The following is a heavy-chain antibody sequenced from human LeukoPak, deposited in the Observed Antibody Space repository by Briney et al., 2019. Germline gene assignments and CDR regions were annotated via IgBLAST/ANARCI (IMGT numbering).Heavy chain of an antibody. D-gene: IGHD3-10*01. Sequence: SGGSLRLSCAASGFTFSSYAMSWVRQAPGKGLEWVSAISGSGGSTYYADSVKGRFTISRDNSKNTLFLQMNSLRVEDTAVYSCARGLMIRGVADYWGQGTLVIVSS. J-gene: IGHJ4*02. V-gene: IGHV3-23*01. CDR1: GFTFSSYA. CDR3: ARGLMIRGVADY. CDR2: ISGSGGST.